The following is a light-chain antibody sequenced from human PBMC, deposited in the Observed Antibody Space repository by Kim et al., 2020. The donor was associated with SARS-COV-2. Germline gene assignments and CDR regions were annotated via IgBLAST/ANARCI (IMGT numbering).Light chain of an antibody. CDR2: GAS. Sequence: VSPAERATPACRASQSLSRNLAWYQQKPGQPPRLLMYGASTRATGVPARFSGSGSGTDFTLTISGLQSEDFAVYYCQQYNSWPPYTFGQGTKLEI. CDR3: QQYNSWPPYT. CDR1: QSLSRN. V-gene: IGKV3-15*01. J-gene: IGKJ2*01.